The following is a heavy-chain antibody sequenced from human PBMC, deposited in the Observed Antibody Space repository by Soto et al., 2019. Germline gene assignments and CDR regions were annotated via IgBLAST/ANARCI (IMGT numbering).Heavy chain of an antibody. Sequence: QVQLQESGPGLVKPSETLSLTCTVSGVSVSNYYWSWIRQTPGKGLEWMGYMYYGGSTGYNPSLKSQVTRSVATSKNHFPLKLTSVTAADTAVYYCARHGGGGSGWYDCWGQGTLVTVSS. CDR3: ARHGGGGSGWYDC. D-gene: IGHD6-19*01. J-gene: IGHJ4*02. V-gene: IGHV4-59*08. CDR2: MYYGGST. CDR1: GVSVSNYY.